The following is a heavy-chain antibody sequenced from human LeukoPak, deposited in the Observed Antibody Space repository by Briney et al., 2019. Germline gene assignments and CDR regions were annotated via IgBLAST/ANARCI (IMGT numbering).Heavy chain of an antibody. CDR2: ISSSGSTI. CDR3: ARESRWCFDY. V-gene: IGHV3-48*03. J-gene: IGHJ4*02. Sequence: GGSLRLSCAASGFTFSSYEMNWVRQAPGKGLEWVSYISSSGSTIYYADSVKGRFTISRDNAKNSVYLQMNSLRAEDTAVYYCARESRWCFDYWGQGTQVTVSS. D-gene: IGHD2-8*02. CDR1: GFTFSSYE.